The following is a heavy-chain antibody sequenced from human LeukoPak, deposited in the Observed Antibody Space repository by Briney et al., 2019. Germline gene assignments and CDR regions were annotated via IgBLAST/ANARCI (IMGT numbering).Heavy chain of an antibody. CDR3: ARAYGGNMGYFDD. CDR1: GYSFTKYW. Sequence: GESLKISCKASGYSFTKYWIAWVRQMPGKGLERMGIIWPGDSDTRYSPSFEGQVSISADKSITTAYLQWSSLKASDTAMYYCARAYGGNMGYFDDWGQGTLVTVSS. V-gene: IGHV5-51*01. CDR2: IWPGDSDT. J-gene: IGHJ4*02. D-gene: IGHD4-23*01.